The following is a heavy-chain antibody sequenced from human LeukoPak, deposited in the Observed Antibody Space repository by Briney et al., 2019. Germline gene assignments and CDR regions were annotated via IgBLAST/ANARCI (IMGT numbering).Heavy chain of an antibody. J-gene: IGHJ6*02. CDR3: ARDLYDILTGYYYYYYYGMDV. D-gene: IGHD3-9*01. Sequence: ASVKASCKASGYAFTAYYIHWVRQAPGQGLEWMGWINPDSGATNYAQKFQGRVTMTRDTSISTAYMELSRLRSDDTAVYYCARDLYDILTGYYYYYYYGMDVWGQGTTVTVSS. CDR1: GYAFTAYY. CDR2: INPDSGAT. V-gene: IGHV1-2*02.